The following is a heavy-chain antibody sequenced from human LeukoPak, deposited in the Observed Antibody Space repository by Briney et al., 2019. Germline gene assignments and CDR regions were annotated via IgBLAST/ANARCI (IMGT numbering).Heavy chain of an antibody. CDR3: ARGDLRFLNNWFDP. CDR2: IYTSGST. CDR1: GGSISSYY. Sequence: PSETLSLTCTVSGGSISSYYWSWIRQPAGKGLEWIGRIYTSGSTNYNPSLKSRVTMSVDTSKNQFSLKLSSVTAADTAVYYCARGDLRFLNNWFDPWGQGTQVTVSS. V-gene: IGHV4-4*07. J-gene: IGHJ5*02. D-gene: IGHD3-3*01.